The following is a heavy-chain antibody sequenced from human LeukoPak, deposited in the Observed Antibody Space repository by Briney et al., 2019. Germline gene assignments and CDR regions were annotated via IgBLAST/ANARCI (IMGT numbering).Heavy chain of an antibody. CDR1: VYTFTSYD. Sequence: ASVKVSCKASVYTFTSYDINWGGQATGQGLEGRGWMNPNSANTGSAQKFQGRVTMTRTTSISTAYLELSSLRSEDTAVYYCASEYMTTVTTVPWGQGTLVTVSS. CDR2: MNPNSANT. J-gene: IGHJ5*02. V-gene: IGHV1-8*01. CDR3: ASEYMTTVTTVP. D-gene: IGHD4-17*01.